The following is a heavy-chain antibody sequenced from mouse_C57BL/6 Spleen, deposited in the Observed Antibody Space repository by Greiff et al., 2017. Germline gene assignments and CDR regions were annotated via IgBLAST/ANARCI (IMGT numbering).Heavy chain of an antibody. CDR3: ARHEGPPPYYGSRDWYFDV. V-gene: IGHV1-62-2*01. CDR2: FYPGSGSI. J-gene: IGHJ1*03. CDR1: GYTFTEYT. Sequence: VKLQESGAELVKPGASVKLSCKASGYTFTEYTIHWVKQRSGQGLEWIGWFYPGSGSIKYNEKFKDKDTLTADKSSSTVYMELSRLTSEDSAVYFCARHEGPPPYYGSRDWYFDVWGTGTTVTVSS. D-gene: IGHD1-1*01.